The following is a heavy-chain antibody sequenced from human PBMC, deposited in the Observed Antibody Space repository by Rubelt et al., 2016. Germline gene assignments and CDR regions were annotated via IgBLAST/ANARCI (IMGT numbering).Heavy chain of an antibody. V-gene: IGHV3-23*01. J-gene: IGHJ6*02. Sequence: GGALVQPGGSPRLSCAASGFTFSSYAMSWVRQAPGKGLEWVSAISGSGGSTYYADSVKGRFTISRDNSKNTLYLQMNSLRAEDTAVYYCAREAYQLLFLYYYGMDVWGQGTTVTVSS. D-gene: IGHD2-2*01. CDR3: AREAYQLLFLYYYGMDV. CDR1: GFTFSSYA. CDR2: ISGSGGST.